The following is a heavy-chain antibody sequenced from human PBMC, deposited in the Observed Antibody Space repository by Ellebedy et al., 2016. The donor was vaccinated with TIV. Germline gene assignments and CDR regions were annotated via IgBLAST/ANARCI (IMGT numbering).Heavy chain of an antibody. CDR3: ARDQWLGRAYYFDS. CDR2: IKQDGSER. CDR1: GFTFSNYW. D-gene: IGHD6-19*01. J-gene: IGHJ4*02. V-gene: IGHV3-7*01. Sequence: GGSLRLSCAASGFTFSNYWMSWVRQAPGKGLEWVANIKQDGSERYYVDSVKGRFTISRNNAKNSLYLQMNGLTAEDTAVYYCARDQWLGRAYYFDSWGQGTLVTVSS.